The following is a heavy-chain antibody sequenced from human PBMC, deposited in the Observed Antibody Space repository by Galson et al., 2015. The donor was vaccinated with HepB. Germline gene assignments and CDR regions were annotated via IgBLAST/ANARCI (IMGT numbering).Heavy chain of an antibody. D-gene: IGHD1-26*01. V-gene: IGHV3-15*01. Sequence: SLRLSCAASGFNFSKAWMMWVRQAPGKGLEWVGCIKSKTEGGTTDYGTPVKGRFTMSRDDSKNTLYLQMNSLKTEDTAVYYCSSTTLPFWGQGTLVTVSS. CDR1: GFNFSKAW. CDR3: SSTTLPF. J-gene: IGHJ4*02. CDR2: IKSKTEGGTT.